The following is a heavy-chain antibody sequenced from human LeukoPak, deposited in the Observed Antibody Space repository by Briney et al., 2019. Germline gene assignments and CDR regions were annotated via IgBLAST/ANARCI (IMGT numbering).Heavy chain of an antibody. CDR1: GFTFSSYA. D-gene: IGHD2-21*02. V-gene: IGHV3-30*04. CDR2: ISYDGSNK. J-gene: IGHJ6*03. Sequence: GRTLRLSCAASGFTFSSYAMHWVRQAPGEGLEWVAVISYDGSNKYYADSVKGRFTISRDNSKNTLYLQMNSLRAEDTAVYYCARAMTAANMDVWGKGTTVTVSS. CDR3: ARAMTAANMDV.